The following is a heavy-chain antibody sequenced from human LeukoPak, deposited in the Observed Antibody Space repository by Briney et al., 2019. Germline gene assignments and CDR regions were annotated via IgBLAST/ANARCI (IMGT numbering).Heavy chain of an antibody. CDR2: INPNSGGT. CDR3: ATQAIALMVYATIDY. CDR1: GYTFTGYY. D-gene: IGHD2-8*01. Sequence: ASVKVSCKASGYTFTGYYMHWVRQAPGQGLEWMGWINPNSGGTNYARKFQGRVTMTRDTSISTAYMELSRLRSDDTAVYYCATQAIALMVYATIDYWGQGTLVTVSS. J-gene: IGHJ4*02. V-gene: IGHV1-2*02.